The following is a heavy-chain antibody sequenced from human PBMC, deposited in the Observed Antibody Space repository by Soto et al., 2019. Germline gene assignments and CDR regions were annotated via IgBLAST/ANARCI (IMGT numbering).Heavy chain of an antibody. CDR2: INPNSDGT. V-gene: IGHV1-2*04. J-gene: IGHJ5*02. CDR3: ARRVQRITMVRGVINWFDL. Sequence: ASVKVSCKASGYTFTGYYMHWVRQAPGQGLEWMGWINPNSDGTNYAQKFQGWVTMTRDTSISTAYMELSRLRSDDTAVYYCARRVQRITMVRGVINWFDLWGTGTLVTVSS. CDR1: GYTFTGYY. D-gene: IGHD3-10*01.